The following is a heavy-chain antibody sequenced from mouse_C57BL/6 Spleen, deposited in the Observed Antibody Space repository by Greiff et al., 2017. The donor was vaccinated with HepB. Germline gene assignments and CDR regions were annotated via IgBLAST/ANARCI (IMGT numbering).Heavy chain of an antibody. CDR1: GFTFSDYG. CDR2: ISSGSSTI. J-gene: IGHJ1*03. Sequence: DVQLVESGGGLVKPGGSLKLSCAASGFTFSDYGMHWVRQAPEKGLEWVAYISSGSSTIYYADTVKGRFTISRDNAKNTLFLQMTSLRSEDTAMYYCASWDWYFDVWGTGTTVTVSS. V-gene: IGHV5-17*01. CDR3: ASWDWYFDV.